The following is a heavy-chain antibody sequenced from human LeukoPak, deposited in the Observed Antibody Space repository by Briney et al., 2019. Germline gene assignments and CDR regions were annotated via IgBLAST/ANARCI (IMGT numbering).Heavy chain of an antibody. J-gene: IGHJ5*02. CDR2: IYTNGST. CDR3: ARGRSMEFLVFSGVAAGSKSGSSWFDP. CDR1: GGSISSGNYY. D-gene: IGHD6-13*01. V-gene: IGHV4-61*09. Sequence: SQTLSLTXTVSGGSISSGNYYWSCIRQPAGKGLEWIGHIYTNGSTNYNPSLKSRVTMSVDTSKNQLSLKLTSVTAADTAVYFCARGRSMEFLVFSGVAAGSKSGSSWFDPWGQGTLVTVSS.